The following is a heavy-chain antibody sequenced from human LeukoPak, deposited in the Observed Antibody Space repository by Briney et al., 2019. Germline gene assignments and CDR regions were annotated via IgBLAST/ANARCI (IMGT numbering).Heavy chain of an antibody. J-gene: IGHJ4*02. CDR3: AREGLPYSGDH. V-gene: IGHV3-7*01. CDR2: IKGDGSEI. Sequence: GGSLRLSCAASGFSFSTYWMRWARQTPGKGLEWVANIKGDGSEINYVDSVKGRFTISRDNAKSSLSLQMNSLTADDTGVYYCAREGLPYSGDHWGQGTLVTVSS. D-gene: IGHD4-11*01. CDR1: GFSFSTYW.